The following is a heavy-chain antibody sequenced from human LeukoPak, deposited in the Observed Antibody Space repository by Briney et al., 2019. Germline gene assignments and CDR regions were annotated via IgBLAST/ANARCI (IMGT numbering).Heavy chain of an antibody. V-gene: IGHV4-59*01. D-gene: IGHD5-12*01. CDR3: ARGYIVASDFDY. CDR1: SGSISSYY. J-gene: IGHJ4*02. CDR2: IYYSGST. Sequence: PSETLSLTCTVSSGSISSYYWSWIRQPPGRGLEWIGYIYYSGSTNYNPSLKSRVTISVDTSKNQFSLKLSSVTAADTAVYYCARGYIVASDFDYWGQGTLVTVSS.